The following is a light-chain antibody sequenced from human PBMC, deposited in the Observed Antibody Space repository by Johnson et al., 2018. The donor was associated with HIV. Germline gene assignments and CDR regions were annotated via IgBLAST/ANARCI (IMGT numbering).Light chain of an antibody. J-gene: IGLJ1*01. V-gene: IGLV1-51*02. CDR2: EDN. Sequence: QSVLTQPPSVSAAPGQKVTISCSGSSSNIGKNYVSWYQHLPGTAPKLLIYEDNKRPSGIPDRFSGSRSGTSATLGITGLQTGDEADYYCGTWDSSLGASYVFGTGTKVTVL. CDR1: SSNIGKNY. CDR3: GTWDSSLGASYV.